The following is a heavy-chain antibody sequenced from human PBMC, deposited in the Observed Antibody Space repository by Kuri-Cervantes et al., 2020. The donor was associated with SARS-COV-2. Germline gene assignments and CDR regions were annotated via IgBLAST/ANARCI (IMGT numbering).Heavy chain of an antibody. Sequence: LSLTCAASGFTFSSYAMSWVRQAPGKGLEWVSAISGSGGSTYYADSVKGRFTISRDNSKNTLYLQMNSLRAEDTAMYYCATDTAMVDYWGQGTLVTVSS. CDR1: GFTFSSYA. D-gene: IGHD5-18*01. CDR3: ATDTAMVDY. J-gene: IGHJ4*02. V-gene: IGHV3-23*01. CDR2: ISGSGGST.